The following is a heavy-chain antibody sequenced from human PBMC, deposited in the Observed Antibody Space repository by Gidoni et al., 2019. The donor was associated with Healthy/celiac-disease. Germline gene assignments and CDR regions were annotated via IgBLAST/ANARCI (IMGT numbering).Heavy chain of an antibody. Sequence: VQLVESGGGVVQPGRSLRLSCAASGFTFSSYSMHWVRQAPGKGLEWLAVISYDGSNKYYADSVKGRFTISRDNSKNTLYLQMNSLRAEDTAVYYCAKDSDRQYYYGSGSHFDYWGQGTLVTVSS. CDR3: AKDSDRQYYYGSGSHFDY. CDR2: ISYDGSNK. D-gene: IGHD3-10*01. V-gene: IGHV3-30*18. J-gene: IGHJ4*02. CDR1: GFTFSSYS.